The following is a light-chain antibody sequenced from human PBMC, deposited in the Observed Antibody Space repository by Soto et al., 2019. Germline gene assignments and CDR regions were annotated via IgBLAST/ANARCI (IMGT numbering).Light chain of an antibody. CDR3: QQYSSYLYT. CDR2: DAS. CDR1: QSVTSW. J-gene: IGKJ2*01. V-gene: IGKV1-5*01. Sequence: DIQMTQSPSTLSASVGDKVTITCRASQSVTSWLAWYQQKPGKAPKLLIYDASSLENGVPSRFSGRGSGTEFTLTISSLQPDDVATYYCQQYSSYLYTFGQGTKLEIK.